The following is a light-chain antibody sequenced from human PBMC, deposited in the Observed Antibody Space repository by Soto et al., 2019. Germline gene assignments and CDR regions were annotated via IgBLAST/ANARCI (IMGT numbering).Light chain of an antibody. Sequence: DIQMTQSPSSVSASVGDRVTITCRASQDISRWLAWYQQKAGKAPELLIYAASSFQSGVPSRFSGSGSGTDFTRTISSLQPEDFATYYCQQANSFPLTFGGGTKVEIK. CDR2: AAS. J-gene: IGKJ4*01. CDR1: QDISRW. CDR3: QQANSFPLT. V-gene: IGKV1-12*01.